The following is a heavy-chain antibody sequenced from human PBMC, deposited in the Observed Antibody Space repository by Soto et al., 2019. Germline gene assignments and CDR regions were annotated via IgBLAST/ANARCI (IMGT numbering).Heavy chain of an antibody. D-gene: IGHD6-19*01. Sequence: EVQLLESGGGLVQPGGSLRLSCAASGFRFSSYAMSWVRQAPGRGLEWVSGVSGSDGSTYYADSVKGRFTISRDNSKNTLYLQMDALRAEDTAVYYCAKDILSSGWALEYVVDYWGQGTLVTVPS. CDR2: VSGSDGST. V-gene: IGHV3-23*01. J-gene: IGHJ4*02. CDR3: AKDILSSGWALEYVVDY. CDR1: GFRFSSYA.